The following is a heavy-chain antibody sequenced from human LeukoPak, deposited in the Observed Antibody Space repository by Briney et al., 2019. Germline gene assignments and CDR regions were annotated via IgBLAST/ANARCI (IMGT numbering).Heavy chain of an antibody. CDR1: GFTFSRYW. CDR2: IKRDGNEK. CDR3: AKERAYPIITYDS. D-gene: IGHD3-10*01. J-gene: IGHJ5*01. V-gene: IGHV3-7*01. Sequence: GGSLRLSCAASGFTFSRYWMNWVRQAPGKGLEWVANIKRDGNEKNYVDSVKGRFSISRDSAKNSLYLQMDSLRAEDTAVYYCAKERAYPIITYDSWGQGALVTVSS.